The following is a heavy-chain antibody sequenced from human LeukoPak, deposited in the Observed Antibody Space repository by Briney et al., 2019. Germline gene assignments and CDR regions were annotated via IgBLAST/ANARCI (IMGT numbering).Heavy chain of an antibody. CDR1: GYTFTSYG. CDR3: ARGPPGRAIFGVVDFDY. V-gene: IGHV1-18*01. D-gene: IGHD3-3*01. J-gene: IGHJ4*02. CDR2: ISAYNGNT. Sequence: ASVKVSCKASGYTFTSYGISWVRQAPGQGLEWMGWISAYNGNTNYAQKLLGRVTMTADTSTSTAYMELRSLRSDDTAVYYCARGPPGRAIFGVVDFDYWGQGTLVTVSS.